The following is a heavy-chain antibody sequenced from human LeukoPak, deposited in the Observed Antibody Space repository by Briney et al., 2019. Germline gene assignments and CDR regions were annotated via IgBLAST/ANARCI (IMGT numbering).Heavy chain of an antibody. CDR2: TYTSGST. D-gene: IGHD2-15*01. J-gene: IGHJ3*02. V-gene: IGHV4-61*02. CDR1: GGSISSGSYY. CDR3: ASAGIGAAFDI. Sequence: SETLSLTCTVSGGSISSGSYYWSWIRQPAGKGLEWIGRTYTSGSTNYNPSLKSRVTISVDTSKNQFSLKLSSVTAADTAVYYCASAGIGAAFDIWGQGTIVTVSS.